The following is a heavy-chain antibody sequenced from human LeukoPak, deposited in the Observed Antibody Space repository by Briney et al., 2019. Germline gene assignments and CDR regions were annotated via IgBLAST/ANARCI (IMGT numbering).Heavy chain of an antibody. D-gene: IGHD1-26*01. CDR1: GFTFSNYA. CDR3: PQGGAGEWELLGTFAY. V-gene: IGHV3-23*01. Sequence: PGGSLSLSCAASGFTFSNYAMTGVRPAPGRGLEWVSTIGCSGDNTYYADSVKGRFTIHRDSSKNTLSLQMNSLRAEDTPGYYFPQGGAGEWELLGTFAYWGQGTLVTVSS. CDR2: IGCSGDNT. J-gene: IGHJ4*02.